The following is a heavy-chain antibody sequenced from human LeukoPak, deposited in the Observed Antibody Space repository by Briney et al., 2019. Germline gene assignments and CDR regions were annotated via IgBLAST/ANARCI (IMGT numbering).Heavy chain of an antibody. CDR1: GFTFSSYW. V-gene: IGHV3-7*01. D-gene: IGHD1-26*01. J-gene: IGHJ3*02. Sequence: PGGSLRLSCAASGFTFSSYWMSWVRQAPGKGLEWVANIKQDGSEKYYVDSVKGRFTISRDNAKNSLYLQMNSLRAEDTAVYYCAREYSGSYVWDKDAFDIWGQGTMVTVSS. CDR2: IKQDGSEK. CDR3: AREYSGSYVWDKDAFDI.